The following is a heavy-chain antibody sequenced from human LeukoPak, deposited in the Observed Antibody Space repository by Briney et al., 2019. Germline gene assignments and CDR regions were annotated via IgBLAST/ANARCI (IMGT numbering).Heavy chain of an antibody. CDR3: ARDYYYGSGSYKDY. J-gene: IGHJ4*02. CDR2: ISGSGGST. D-gene: IGHD3-10*01. Sequence: TGGSLRLSCAASGFTFSSYAMSWVRQAPGKGLEWVSAISGSGGSTYYADSVKGRFTISRDNSKNTLYLQMNSLRAEDTAVYYCARDYYYGSGSYKDYWGQGTLVTVSS. CDR1: GFTFSSYA. V-gene: IGHV3-23*01.